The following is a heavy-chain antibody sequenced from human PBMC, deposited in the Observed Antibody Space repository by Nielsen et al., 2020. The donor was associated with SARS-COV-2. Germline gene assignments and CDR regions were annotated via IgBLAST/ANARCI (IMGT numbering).Heavy chain of an antibody. CDR1: GGTFSSYA. CDR2: MNPNSGNT. D-gene: IGHD3-3*01. Sequence: ASVKVSCKASGGTFSSYAISWVRQAPGQGLEWMGWMNPNSGNTGYAQKFQGRVTMTRNTSISTAYMELSSLRSEDTAVYYCARGRRFLNVRRAYGMDVWGQGTTVTVSS. J-gene: IGHJ6*02. CDR3: ARGRRFLNVRRAYGMDV. V-gene: IGHV1-8*02.